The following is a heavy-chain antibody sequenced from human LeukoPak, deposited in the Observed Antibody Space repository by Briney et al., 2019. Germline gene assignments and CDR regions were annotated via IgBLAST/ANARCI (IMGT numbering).Heavy chain of an antibody. Sequence: PGRSLRLSCAASGFPFSDFGIHWVRQAPGKGLEGVAVISSNGRNKYYADSVRGRFTISRDNSNNTLYLQMNSLKTEDTAVYFCAKEDGRGSLYFFENWGQGTLVTVSS. V-gene: IGHV3-30*18. CDR3: AKEDGRGSLYFFEN. CDR1: GFPFSDFG. CDR2: ISSNGRNK. J-gene: IGHJ4*02. D-gene: IGHD2-15*01.